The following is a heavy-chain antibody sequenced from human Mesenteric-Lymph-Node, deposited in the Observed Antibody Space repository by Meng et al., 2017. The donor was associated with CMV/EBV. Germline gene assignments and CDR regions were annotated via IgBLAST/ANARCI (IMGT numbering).Heavy chain of an antibody. CDR3: AKDIRRRRKEGMDV. V-gene: IGHV3-23*03. D-gene: IGHD4-17*01. J-gene: IGHJ6*02. CDR1: GFTFSSYA. Sequence: GESLKISCAASGFTFSSYAMSWVRQAPGKGLEWVSLIYSGGSSTYYADSVKGRFTISRDNSKNTLYLQMNSLRAEDTALYYCAKDIRRRRKEGMDVWGQGTTVTVSS. CDR2: IYSGGSST.